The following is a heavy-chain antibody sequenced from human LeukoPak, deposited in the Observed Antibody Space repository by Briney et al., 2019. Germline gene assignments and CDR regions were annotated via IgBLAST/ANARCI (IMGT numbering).Heavy chain of an antibody. D-gene: IGHD3-10*01. CDR3: ARDRGVRVFDI. V-gene: IGHV4-59*11. CDR2: IYDGGST. Sequence: GSLRLSCAASGFTFISHSMSWIRQPPGKGLEWIGYIYDGGSTNYNPSLESRVTISVDTSKNQFSLKLSSVTAADTAVYYCARDRGVRVFDIWGQGTMVTVSS. CDR1: GFTFISHS. J-gene: IGHJ3*02.